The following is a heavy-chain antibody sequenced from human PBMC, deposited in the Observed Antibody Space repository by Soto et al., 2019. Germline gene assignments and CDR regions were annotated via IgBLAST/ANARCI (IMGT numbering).Heavy chain of an antibody. V-gene: IGHV3-74*01. CDR1: GFTFSSYW. D-gene: IGHD6-13*01. CDR2: INSDGSST. J-gene: IGHJ6*02. Sequence: GGSLRLSCAASGFTFSSYWMHWVRQAPGKGLVWVSRINSDGSSTSYADSVKGRFTISRDNAKNTLYLQMNSLRVEDTAVYYCARGHIAAAGYYYYGMDVWGQGTTVTVSS. CDR3: ARGHIAAAGYYYYGMDV.